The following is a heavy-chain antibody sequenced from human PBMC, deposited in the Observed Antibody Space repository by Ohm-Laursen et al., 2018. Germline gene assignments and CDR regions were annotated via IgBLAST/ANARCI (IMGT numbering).Heavy chain of an antibody. CDR1: GYTFISYN. CDR3: ARARWEQTQPHAFDI. CDR2: INPSGGDI. D-gene: IGHD1-26*01. V-gene: IGHV1-46*01. J-gene: IGHJ3*02. Sequence: SSVKVSCNASGYTFISYNIHWVRQAPGQGLEWMGIINPSGGDISYAQKFQDGVTMTRDTSTSTVYMELSSLRSEDTAVYYCARARWEQTQPHAFDIWGQGTMVTVSS.